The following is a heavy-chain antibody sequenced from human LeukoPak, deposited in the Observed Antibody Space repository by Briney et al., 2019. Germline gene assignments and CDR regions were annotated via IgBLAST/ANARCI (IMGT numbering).Heavy chain of an antibody. CDR2: IYPGDSDT. V-gene: IGHV5-51*01. J-gene: IGHJ6*03. CDR1: GYSFTSYW. Sequence: GEFLKISCKGSGYSFTSYWIGWVRPMPGKGLEWMGIIYPGDSDTRYSPSFQGHVTISADKSISTGYLQWSSLKASDTAMYYCARPPSGYSSGWYYMDVWGKGTTVTVSS. CDR3: ARPPSGYSSGWYYMDV. D-gene: IGHD6-19*01.